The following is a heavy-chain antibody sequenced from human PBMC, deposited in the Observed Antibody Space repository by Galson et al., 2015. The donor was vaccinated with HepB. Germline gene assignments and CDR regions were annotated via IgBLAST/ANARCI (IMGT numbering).Heavy chain of an antibody. V-gene: IGHV1-3*01. CDR1: GYTFTSYA. Sequence: SVKVSCKASGYTFTSYAMHWVRQAPGQRLEWMGWINAGNGNTKYSQKFQGRVTITRDTSASTAYMELSSLRSEDTAVYYCARDLVEVGGYDYATTVTTFDYWGQGTLVTVSS. CDR3: ARDLVEVGGYDYATTVTTFDY. CDR2: INAGNGNT. J-gene: IGHJ4*02. D-gene: IGHD4-17*01.